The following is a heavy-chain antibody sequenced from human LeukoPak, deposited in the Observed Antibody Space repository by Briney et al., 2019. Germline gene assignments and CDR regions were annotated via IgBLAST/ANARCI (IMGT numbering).Heavy chain of an antibody. Sequence: GGSLRLSCAASGFTVSSNYMSWVRQAPGKGLEWVSVIYSGGSTYYADSVKGRFTISRDNSKNTLYLQMNSLRAEDTAVYYCARLWELHDAFDIWGQGTMVTVSS. CDR1: GFTVSSNY. CDR2: IYSGGST. D-gene: IGHD1-26*01. CDR3: ARLWELHDAFDI. V-gene: IGHV3-53*01. J-gene: IGHJ3*02.